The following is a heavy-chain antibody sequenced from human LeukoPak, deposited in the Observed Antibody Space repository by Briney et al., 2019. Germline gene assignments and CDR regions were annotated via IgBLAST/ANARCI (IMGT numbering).Heavy chain of an antibody. J-gene: IGHJ4*02. V-gene: IGHV1-46*01. CDR2: INPSSGTT. CDR3: ARDQVAITSGSYGPLDY. CDR1: EYTFTSYY. D-gene: IGHD1-26*01. Sequence: ASVKVSCKASEYTFTSYYIHWVRQAPGQGLEWMGIINPSSGTTTSAQKFQGRVTMTRDTSTNTVYMDLSSLRSEDTAVYYCARDQVAITSGSYGPLDYWGQGTLVTVSS.